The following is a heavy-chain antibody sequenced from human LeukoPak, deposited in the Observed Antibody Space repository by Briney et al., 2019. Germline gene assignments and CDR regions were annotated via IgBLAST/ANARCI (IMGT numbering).Heavy chain of an antibody. D-gene: IGHD2-2*01. CDR1: GDTFSTYA. J-gene: IGHJ5*02. Sequence: ASVKVSCKASGDTFSTYAISWVRQAPGQGLEWMGGIIPIFGTANYAQKFQGRVTITADESTSTAYMELSSLRSEGTAVYYCARGWGGYCSSTSCYAMIDPWGQGTLVTVSS. V-gene: IGHV1-69*01. CDR3: ARGWGGYCSSTSCYAMIDP. CDR2: IIPIFGTA.